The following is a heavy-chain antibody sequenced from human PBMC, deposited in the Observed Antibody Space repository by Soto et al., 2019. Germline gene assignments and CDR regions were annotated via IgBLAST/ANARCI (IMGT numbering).Heavy chain of an antibody. CDR2: IKGDGSST. CDR1: GFTFRSYW. CDR3: ARAPYCGGDCYLKWFDP. Sequence: GGSLRLSCAASGFTFRSYWMHWVRQAPGKGLVWVSRIKGDGSSTSYADSVKGRFTISRDNAKNTLYLQMNGLRAEDTAVYYCARAPYCGGDCYLKWFDPWGQGTRVTVS. D-gene: IGHD2-21*02. V-gene: IGHV3-74*01. J-gene: IGHJ5*02.